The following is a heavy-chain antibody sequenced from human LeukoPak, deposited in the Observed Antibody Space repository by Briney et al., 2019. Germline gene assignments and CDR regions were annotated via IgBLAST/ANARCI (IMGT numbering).Heavy chain of an antibody. CDR1: GDSISSSSYY. D-gene: IGHD5-24*01. CDR2: IYYSGST. J-gene: IGHJ3*02. CDR3: ARHEPQRWLQFGAFDI. Sequence: SETLSLTCTVSGDSISSSSYYWGWIRQPPGTGLEWIGSIYYSGSTYYNPSLKSRVTISVDTSENQFSLKLSSVTAADTAVYYCARHEPQRWLQFGAFDIWGQGTMVTVSS. V-gene: IGHV4-39*01.